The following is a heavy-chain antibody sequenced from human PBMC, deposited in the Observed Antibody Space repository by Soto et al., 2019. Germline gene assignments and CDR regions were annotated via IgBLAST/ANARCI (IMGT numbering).Heavy chain of an antibody. CDR1: GYTFTSYY. CDR2: INPSGGST. Sequence: QVQLVQSGAEVKKPGASVKVSCKASGYTFTSYYMHWVRQAPGQGLEWMGIINPSGGSTSYAQKFQGRVTMTRDTSTSTVYMELSSLRSEDTAVYYCARLLLWFGEHPDTHEHAFDIWGQGTMVTVSS. CDR3: ARLLLWFGEHPDTHEHAFDI. V-gene: IGHV1-46*01. J-gene: IGHJ3*02. D-gene: IGHD3-10*01.